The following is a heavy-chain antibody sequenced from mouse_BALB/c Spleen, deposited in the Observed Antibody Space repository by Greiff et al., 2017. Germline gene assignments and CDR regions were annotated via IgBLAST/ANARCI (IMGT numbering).Heavy chain of an antibody. CDR3: VRQPITTVYAMDY. CDR2: IRSKSNNYAT. CDR1: GFTFNTYA. J-gene: IGHJ4*01. V-gene: IGHV10-1*02. Sequence: EVMLVESGGGLVQPKGSLKLSCAASGFTFNTYAMNWVRQAPGKGLEWVARIRSKSNNYATYYADSVKDRFTISRDDSQSMLYLQMNNLKTEDTAMYYCVRQPITTVYAMDYWGQGTSVTVSS. D-gene: IGHD1-1*01.